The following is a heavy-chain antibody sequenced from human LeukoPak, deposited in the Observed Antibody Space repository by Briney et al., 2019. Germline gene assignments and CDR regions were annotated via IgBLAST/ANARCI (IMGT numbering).Heavy chain of an antibody. CDR3: ATDTVNPYYYYGMDV. CDR2: FDPEDGET. J-gene: IGHJ6*02. CDR1: GFTITSAY. D-gene: IGHD4-17*01. Sequence: ASVKGSCKASGFTITSAYMHWVRQAPGQGLEWMGGFDPEDGETIYAQKFQGRVTMTEDTSTDTAYMELSSLRSEDTAVYYCATDTVNPYYYYGMDVWGQGTTVTVSS. V-gene: IGHV1-24*01.